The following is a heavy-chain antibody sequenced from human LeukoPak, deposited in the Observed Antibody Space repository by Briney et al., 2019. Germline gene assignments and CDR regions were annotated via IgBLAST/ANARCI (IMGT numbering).Heavy chain of an antibody. J-gene: IGHJ5*02. CDR2: ISYDGSNK. CDR3: AKDWYGDDDNWFDP. V-gene: IGHV3-30*18. D-gene: IGHD4-17*01. Sequence: PGRSLRLSCAASGFTFSSYGMHWVRQAPGKGLEWVAVISYDGSNKYYADSVKGRFTISRDNSKNTLYLQMNSLRAEDTAVYYCAKDWYGDDDNWFDPWGQGTLVTVSS. CDR1: GFTFSSYG.